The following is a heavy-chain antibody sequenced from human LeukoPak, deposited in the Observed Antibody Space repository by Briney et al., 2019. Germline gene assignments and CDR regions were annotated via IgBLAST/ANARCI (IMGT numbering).Heavy chain of an antibody. D-gene: IGHD2-2*01. CDR3: ARAPYCSSTSCYVAVTPWFDP. CDR2: INPNSGGT. V-gene: IGHV1-2*02. Sequence: GASVKVSCKASGYTFTGYHMHWVRQAPGQGLEWMGWINPNSGGTNYAQKFQGRVTMTRDTSISTAYMELSRLRSDDTAVYYCARAPYCSSTSCYVAVTPWFDPRGQGTLVTVSS. CDR1: GYTFTGYH. J-gene: IGHJ5*02.